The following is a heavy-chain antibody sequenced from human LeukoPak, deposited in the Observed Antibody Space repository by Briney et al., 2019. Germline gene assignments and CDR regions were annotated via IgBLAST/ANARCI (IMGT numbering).Heavy chain of an antibody. J-gene: IGHJ5*02. CDR2: IIPIFGTA. V-gene: IGHV1-69*05. CDR3: ARVSMDFLNWFDP. CDR1: GGTFSSYA. Sequence: SVKVSCKASGGTFSSYAISWVRQAPGQGLEWMGGIIPIFGTANYAQKFQGRVTITTDESTSTAYMELSSLRSEDTAVYYCARVSMDFLNWFDPWGQGTLVTVSS. D-gene: IGHD3-10*01.